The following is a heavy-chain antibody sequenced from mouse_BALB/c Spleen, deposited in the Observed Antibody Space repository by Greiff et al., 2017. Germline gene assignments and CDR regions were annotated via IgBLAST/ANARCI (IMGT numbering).Heavy chain of an antibody. Sequence: QVQLKQSGPGLVAPSPSLSITCTASGFSFTSYGVHWVRQPPGKGLEWMGVIMAGGGTNYNSAQMSRLSISKANSKSQVVLKMHSLQTDDKAMYYYSREGVYYYAMDYWGQGTSVTVSS. CDR3: SREGVYYYAMDY. CDR2: IMAGGGT. J-gene: IGHJ4*01. CDR1: GFSFTSYG. V-gene: IGHV2-9*02.